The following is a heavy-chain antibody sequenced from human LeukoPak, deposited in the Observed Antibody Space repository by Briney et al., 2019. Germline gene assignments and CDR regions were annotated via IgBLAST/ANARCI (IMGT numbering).Heavy chain of an antibody. V-gene: IGHV1-2*02. CDR1: GYTFTGYY. J-gene: IGHJ4*02. Sequence: GASVKVSCKASGYTFTGYYMHWVRQAPGQGLEWMGWINPNSGGTNYAQKFQGRVTMTGDTSISTAYMELSRLRSDDTAVYYCARDRVVVAGRGHGVLGPMGYWGQGTLVTVSS. D-gene: IGHD2-15*01. CDR3: ARDRVVVAGRGHGVLGPMGY. CDR2: INPNSGGT.